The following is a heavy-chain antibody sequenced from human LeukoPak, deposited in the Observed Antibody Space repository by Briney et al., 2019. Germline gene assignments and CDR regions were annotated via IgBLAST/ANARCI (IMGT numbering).Heavy chain of an antibody. CDR2: IGYSGSTI. J-gene: IGHJ4*02. V-gene: IGHV3-48*03. D-gene: IGHD5-18*01. Sequence: GGSLRLSCAASGFTFSSYEMNWVRQAPGKGLEWVSYIGYSGSTIYYADSVKGRFTISRDNAKNSLYLQMNSLRADDTALYYCARDNGYSRDYWGQGTLVTVSS. CDR1: GFTFSSYE. CDR3: ARDNGYSRDY.